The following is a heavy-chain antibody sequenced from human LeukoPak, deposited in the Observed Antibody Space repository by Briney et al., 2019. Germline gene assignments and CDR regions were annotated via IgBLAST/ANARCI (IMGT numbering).Heavy chain of an antibody. J-gene: IGHJ4*02. D-gene: IGHD5-18*01. CDR1: GYSFTSYW. V-gene: IGHV5-51*01. CDR3: ARRSLDTGRIF. Sequence: GESLKISCKGSGYSFTSYWIGWVRQLPGKGLEWMGIINPGDSDTRYSPSFQGQVTISADKSISTAYLRWSSLKASDTAMYYCARRSLDTGRIFWGQGTLVTVSS. CDR2: INPGDSDT.